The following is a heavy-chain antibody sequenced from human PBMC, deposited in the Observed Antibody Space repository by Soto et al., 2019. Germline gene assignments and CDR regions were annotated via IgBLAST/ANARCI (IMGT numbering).Heavy chain of an antibody. CDR1: GYTFTSYD. V-gene: IGHV1-8*01. D-gene: IGHD6-25*01. Sequence: ASVKVSCKASGYTFTSYDINWVRQATGQGLEWMGLMNPNSGNTGYAQKFQGRVTMTRNTSISTAYMELSSLRSEDMAVYYCARESDSCGGYGMDVWGQGTTVTVSS. CDR2: MNPNSGNT. J-gene: IGHJ6*02. CDR3: ARESDSCGGYGMDV.